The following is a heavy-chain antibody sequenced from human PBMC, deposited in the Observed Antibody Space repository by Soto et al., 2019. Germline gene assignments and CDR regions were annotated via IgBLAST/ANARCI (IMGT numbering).Heavy chain of an antibody. CDR1: GASVSSPNYY. J-gene: IGHJ4*01. CDR2: FNNIEGS. D-gene: IGHD3-3*01. CDR3: ATSSDRRGNFTNCSIRPVDY. Sequence: QVQLQESGPGLVKPSETLSLTCSVSGASVSSPNYYWSWIRQPPGKGLEWIGYFNNIEGSRHKPSLQSRGTISLDTSKNHFSLNLSSVTAADTAVYYCATSSDRRGNFTNCSIRPVDYWGHGIRVTVSA. V-gene: IGHV4-61*03.